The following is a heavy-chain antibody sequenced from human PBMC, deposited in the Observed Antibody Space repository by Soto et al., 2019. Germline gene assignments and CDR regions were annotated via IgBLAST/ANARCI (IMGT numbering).Heavy chain of an antibody. D-gene: IGHD4-17*01. V-gene: IGHV3-23*01. Sequence: GGSLRLSCAASGFTFSSYAMSWVRQAPGNGLEWVSAISGSGGSTYYADSVKGRFTISRDNSKNTLYLQMNSLRAEDTAVYYCAKDIPRTVTTRPDRVCWGQGTLVTVSS. J-gene: IGHJ4*02. CDR2: ISGSGGST. CDR3: AKDIPRTVTTRPDRVC. CDR1: GFTFSSYA.